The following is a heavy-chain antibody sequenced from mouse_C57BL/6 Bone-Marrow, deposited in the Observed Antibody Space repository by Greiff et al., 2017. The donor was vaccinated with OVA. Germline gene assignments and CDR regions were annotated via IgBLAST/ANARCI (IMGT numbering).Heavy chain of an antibody. CDR1: GYTFTDYN. J-gene: IGHJ3*01. V-gene: IGHV1-18*01. D-gene: IGHD2-1*01. CDR3: ARSYGNYAAWFAY. Sequence: VQLQQSGPELVKPGASVKIPCKASGYTFTDYNMDWVKQSHGKSLEWIGDINPNNGGTIYNQKFKGKATLTVDKSSSTAYMELRSLTSEDTAVYYCARSYGNYAAWFAYWGQGTLVTVSA. CDR2: INPNNGGT.